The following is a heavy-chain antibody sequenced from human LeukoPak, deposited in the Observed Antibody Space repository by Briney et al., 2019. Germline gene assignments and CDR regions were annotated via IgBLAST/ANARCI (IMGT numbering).Heavy chain of an antibody. D-gene: IGHD4-17*01. CDR3: AKASDYGDYLDY. V-gene: IGHV3-74*01. CDR1: GFTFSSYW. J-gene: IGHJ4*02. CDR2: INSDGSST. Sequence: PGGSLRLSCAASGFTFSSYWMHWVRQAPGKGLVWVSRINSDGSSTSYADSVKGRFTISRDNAKNSLYLQMNSLRVEDTALYYCAKASDYGDYLDYWGQGTLVTVSS.